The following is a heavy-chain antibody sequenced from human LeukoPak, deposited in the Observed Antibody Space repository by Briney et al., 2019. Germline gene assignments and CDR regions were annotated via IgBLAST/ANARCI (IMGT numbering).Heavy chain of an antibody. Sequence: EASVKVSCKASGYTFTSYAISWVRQAPGQGLEWMGGIIPIFGTANYAQKFQGRVTITADESTSTAYMELSSLRSEDTAVYYCARTEGYSYGPLDYWGQGTLVTVSS. V-gene: IGHV1-69*13. CDR2: IIPIFGTA. CDR1: GYTFTSYA. J-gene: IGHJ4*02. CDR3: ARTEGYSYGPLDY. D-gene: IGHD5-18*01.